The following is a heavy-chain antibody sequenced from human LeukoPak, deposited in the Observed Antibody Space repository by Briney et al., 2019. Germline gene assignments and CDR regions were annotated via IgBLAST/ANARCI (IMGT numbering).Heavy chain of an antibody. CDR1: GYTFTGYH. CDR3: ARDYCSSTSCLFDY. J-gene: IGHJ4*02. V-gene: IGHV1-2*06. D-gene: IGHD2-2*01. CDR2: INPNTGGT. Sequence: ASVKVSCKASGYTFTGYHMHWVRQAPGQGLEWMGRINPNTGGTDYAQKFQGGVTMTRDTSISTAYMDLSRLRSDDTAVYYCARDYCSSTSCLFDYWGQGTLVTVSS.